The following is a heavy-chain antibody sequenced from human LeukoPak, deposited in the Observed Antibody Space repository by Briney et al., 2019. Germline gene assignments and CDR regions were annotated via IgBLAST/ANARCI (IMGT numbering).Heavy chain of an antibody. D-gene: IGHD3-10*01. Sequence: GGSLRLSCAASGSTFSDAWMSWVRNAWMSWVRQAPGRGLEWVGRIKSKGDGETTDYAAPVKGRFTISRDDSKNTLYLQMDSLNTEDTAVYYCTTVGYGSFDYWGQGTLVTVSS. CDR2: IKSKGDGETT. J-gene: IGHJ4*02. V-gene: IGHV3-15*01. CDR1: GSTFSDAWMSWVRNAW. CDR3: TTVGYGSFDY.